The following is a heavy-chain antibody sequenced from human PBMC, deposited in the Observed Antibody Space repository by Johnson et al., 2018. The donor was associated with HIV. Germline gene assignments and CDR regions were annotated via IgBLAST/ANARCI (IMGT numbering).Heavy chain of an antibody. CDR1: GFTFSSYG. V-gene: IGHV3-33*01. Sequence: QVQLVESGGGVVQPGGSLRLSCVASGFTFSSYGMHWVRQAPGKGLEWVAVIWYDGSNKYYADSVKGRFTISRDNSKNTLYLQMSSLRAEDTAMYYCGRDMSSRWGMGDACDMWGQGTMVTVS. CDR2: IWYDGSNK. D-gene: IGHD6-13*01. CDR3: GRDMSSRWGMGDACDM. J-gene: IGHJ3*02.